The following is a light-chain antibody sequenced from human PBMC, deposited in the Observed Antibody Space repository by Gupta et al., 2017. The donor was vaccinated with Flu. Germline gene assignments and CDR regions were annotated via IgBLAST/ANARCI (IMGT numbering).Light chain of an antibody. J-gene: IGLJ3*02. CDR1: SSNIGSYY. CDR3: EAWDDSLSGLWV. V-gene: IGLV1-47*01. Sequence: QSVLTQPPSASGTPGQRVTISCSGSSSNIGSYYVYWYQQLPGTAPKPLIYGNNQRPSGGPDRFSGSKSGTSASLAISGLRAEEEANYYCEAWDDSLSGLWVFGGGTKLTVL. CDR2: GNN.